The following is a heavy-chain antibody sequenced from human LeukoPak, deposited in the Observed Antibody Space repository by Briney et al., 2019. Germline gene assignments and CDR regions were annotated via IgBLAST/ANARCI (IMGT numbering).Heavy chain of an antibody. J-gene: IGHJ4*02. V-gene: IGHV3-21*01. D-gene: IGHD5-18*01. CDR1: GFTFSSYS. Sequence: PGGSLRLSCAASGFTFSSYSMNWVRQAPGKGLEWISSISSTLSYIYYADSLKGRFTISRDNAKNSLYLQMNSLRAEDTAVYYCARVSDTSGYSYGSIDYWGRGTLVTVSS. CDR3: ARVSDTSGYSYGSIDY. CDR2: ISSTLSYI.